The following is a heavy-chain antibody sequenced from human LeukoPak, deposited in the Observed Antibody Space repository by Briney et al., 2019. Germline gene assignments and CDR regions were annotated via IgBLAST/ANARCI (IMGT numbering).Heavy chain of an antibody. CDR2: INAGNGNT. CDR1: GYTFTSYA. V-gene: IGHV1-3*01. CDR3: ARGGDEGYYHSDH. D-gene: IGHD3-10*01. J-gene: IGHJ4*02. Sequence: GASVKVSCKASGYTFTSYAMHWVRQAPGQRLEWLGWINAGNGNTKYSHKFQGRVTITRDTSARTAYMELSSLRSEDTAAYYCARGGDEGYYHSDHWGQGTLVTVSS.